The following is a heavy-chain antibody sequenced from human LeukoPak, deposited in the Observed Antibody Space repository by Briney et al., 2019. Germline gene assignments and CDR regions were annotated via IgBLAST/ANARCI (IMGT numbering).Heavy chain of an antibody. CDR1: GGSISSYY. D-gene: IGHD1-26*01. Sequence: PSETLSLTCTVSGGSISSYYWSWIRQPPGKGLEWIGYIYYSGSTNYNPSLKSRVTISVDTSKNQFSLKLSSVTAADTAVYYCAGQGYSGSGIDYWGQGTLVTVSS. J-gene: IGHJ4*02. V-gene: IGHV4-59*08. CDR3: AGQGYSGSGIDY. CDR2: IYYSGST.